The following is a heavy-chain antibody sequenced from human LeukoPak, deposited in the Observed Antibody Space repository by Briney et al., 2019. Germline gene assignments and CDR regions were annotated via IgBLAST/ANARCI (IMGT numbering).Heavy chain of an antibody. D-gene: IGHD3-22*01. J-gene: IGHJ3*02. Sequence: SETLSLTCTVSGGSISSYYWSWIRQPPGKGLEWIGYIYYSGSTNYNPSLKSRVTVSVDTSKTQFSLKLSSVTAADTAVYYCARERVDRGEDAFDIWGQGTMVTVSS. CDR3: ARERVDRGEDAFDI. CDR1: GGSISSYY. V-gene: IGHV4-59*01. CDR2: IYYSGST.